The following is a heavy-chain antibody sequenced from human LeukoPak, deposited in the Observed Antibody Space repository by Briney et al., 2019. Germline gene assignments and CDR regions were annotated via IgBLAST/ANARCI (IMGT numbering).Heavy chain of an antibody. Sequence: SVKVSCKASGFTFTSSSIQWIRQARGQRLEWIGWIVGDSTDTYYAQRFQERVTIARDMSTSTAYLELSSLRSEDTAVYYCAANPDTTMAFDCWGQGTLVTVSS. D-gene: IGHD5-18*01. CDR3: AANPDTTMAFDC. V-gene: IGHV1-58*02. CDR1: GFTFTSSS. CDR2: IVGDSTDT. J-gene: IGHJ4*02.